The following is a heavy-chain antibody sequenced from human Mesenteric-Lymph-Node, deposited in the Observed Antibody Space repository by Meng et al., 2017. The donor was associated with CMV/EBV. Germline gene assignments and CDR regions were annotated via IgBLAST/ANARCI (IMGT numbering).Heavy chain of an antibody. CDR2: ISSYNGKT. J-gene: IGHJ6*02. D-gene: IGHD2-2*01. V-gene: IGHV1-18*01. CDR3: ARDYGCRSNSCFPGYYYYGMDV. CDR1: GGTFSSYA. Sequence: ASVKVSCKASGGTFSSYAISWVRQAPGQGLEWMGWISSYNGKTDYAQKFQGRVTMTTDTSTNTAYMELRSLRFDDTAVYYCARDYGCRSNSCFPGYYYYGMDVWGQGTTVTVSS.